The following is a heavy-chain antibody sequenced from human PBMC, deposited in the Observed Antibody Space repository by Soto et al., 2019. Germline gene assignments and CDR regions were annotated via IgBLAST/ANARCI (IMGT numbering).Heavy chain of an antibody. J-gene: IGHJ2*01. Sequence: GGSLRLSCAASGFTLSTYAMGWVRQAQGKGLEWVSAISDSGDTTYYADSVKGRFTISRDNSKNTLYLQMNSLRAEDTAVYYCAGSPGTYWYFALWGRGTLVTVSS. D-gene: IGHD6-13*01. CDR2: ISDSGDTT. V-gene: IGHV3-23*01. CDR1: GFTLSTYA. CDR3: AGSPGTYWYFAL.